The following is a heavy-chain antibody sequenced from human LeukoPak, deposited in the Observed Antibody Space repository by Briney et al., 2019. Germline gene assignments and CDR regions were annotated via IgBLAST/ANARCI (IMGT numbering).Heavy chain of an antibody. CDR2: ISGSGGST. V-gene: IGHV3-23*01. D-gene: IGHD2-2*01. J-gene: IGHJ5*02. CDR3: AKDRDDLVVVPTTILVS. Sequence: GGSLRLSCAASGFTVSSYAMNWVRQAPGKGLEWASTISGSGGSTFYADSVKGRFTISRDNSKNTLYLQINSLRVEDTAVYYCAKDRDDLVVVPTTILVSWGQGTLVTVSS. CDR1: GFTVSSYA.